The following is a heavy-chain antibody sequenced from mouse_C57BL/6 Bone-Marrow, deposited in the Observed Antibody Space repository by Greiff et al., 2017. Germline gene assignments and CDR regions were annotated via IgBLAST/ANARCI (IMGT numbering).Heavy chain of an antibody. Sequence: EVKLVESGGGLVKPGGSLKLSCAASGFTFSDSGMHWVRQAPEKGLEWVAYISSGSSTIYYADTVKGRFTISRDNAKNTLVLQMTSLRSEDTAMYYCAREGYYGNFDYWGQGTTLTVAS. D-gene: IGHD1-1*01. V-gene: IGHV5-17*01. J-gene: IGHJ2*01. CDR1: GFTFSDSG. CDR2: ISSGSSTI. CDR3: AREGYYGNFDY.